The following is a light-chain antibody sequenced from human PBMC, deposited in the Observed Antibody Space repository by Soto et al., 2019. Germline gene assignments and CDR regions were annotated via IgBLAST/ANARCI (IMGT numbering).Light chain of an antibody. CDR2: ETT. V-gene: IGLV2-23*01. J-gene: IGLJ3*02. CDR3: SSYTGDYTLM. Sequence: QSALTQPASVSGSPGQSITISCTGTSSDVGPYNLVSWYQHHPGKVPQPIIYETTKRPSGVSNRFSGSKSGNTASLTISGLQAEDEAHYHCSSYTGDYTLMFAGGTKLTVL. CDR1: SSDVGPYNL.